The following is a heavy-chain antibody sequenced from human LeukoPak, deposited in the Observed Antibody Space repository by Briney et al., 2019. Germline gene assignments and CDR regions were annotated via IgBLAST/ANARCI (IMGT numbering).Heavy chain of an antibody. Sequence: GGSLRLSCAASGFTFSSYGMHWVRQAPGKGLEWVAFIRYDGSNKYYADSVKGRFTISRDNSKNTLYLQMNSLRAEDTAVYYCAKYNIWGGYSGSRSADYWGQGTLVTVSS. CDR1: GFTFSSYG. CDR3: AKYNIWGGYSGSRSADY. D-gene: IGHD1-26*01. V-gene: IGHV3-30*02. CDR2: IRYDGSNK. J-gene: IGHJ4*02.